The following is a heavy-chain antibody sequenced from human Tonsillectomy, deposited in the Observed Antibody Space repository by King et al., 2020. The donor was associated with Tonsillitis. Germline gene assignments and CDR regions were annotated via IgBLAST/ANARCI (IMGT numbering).Heavy chain of an antibody. V-gene: IGHV4-39*01. D-gene: IGHD3-3*01. CDR2: IYYSGST. CDR1: GGSISSSSYY. CDR3: ARLVIFGVIRD. J-gene: IGHJ4*02. Sequence: LQLQESGPGLVKPSETLSLTCSVSGGSISSSSYYWGWIRQPPGKGLEWSGSIYYSGSTYYNPSLKSRVTISVDTSKNQFSLKLSSVTAADSAVYYCARLVIFGVIRDWGQGTLVTVSS.